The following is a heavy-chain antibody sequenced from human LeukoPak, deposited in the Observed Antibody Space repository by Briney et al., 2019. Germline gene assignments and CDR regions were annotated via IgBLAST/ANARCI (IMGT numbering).Heavy chain of an antibody. V-gene: IGHV3-23*01. Sequence: GGSLRLSCAASGFIFSNYGMSWVRQAPGKGLEWVSVISGSGGHTYYAGSVKGRFTISRDNSKNTLYLQMNSVRAEDTAVYYCAREVTFGDYRASGDHWGQGALVTVSS. CDR1: GFIFSNYG. CDR3: AREVTFGDYRASGDH. D-gene: IGHD2-21*02. J-gene: IGHJ4*02. CDR2: ISGSGGHT.